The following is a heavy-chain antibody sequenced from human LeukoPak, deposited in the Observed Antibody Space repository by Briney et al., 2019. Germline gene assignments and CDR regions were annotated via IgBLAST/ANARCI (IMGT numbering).Heavy chain of an antibody. CDR3: ARGGGVQRDFWSGYYYSHKYNWFDP. CDR2: MNPNSGNT. Sequence: ASVKVSCKASGYTFTSYDINWVRQATGQGLEWMGWMNPNSGNTGYTQKFQGRVTMTRNTSISTAYMELSSLRSEDTAVYYCARGGGVQRDFWSGYYYSHKYNWFDPWGQGTLVTVSS. J-gene: IGHJ5*02. V-gene: IGHV1-8*01. D-gene: IGHD3-3*01. CDR1: GYTFTSYD.